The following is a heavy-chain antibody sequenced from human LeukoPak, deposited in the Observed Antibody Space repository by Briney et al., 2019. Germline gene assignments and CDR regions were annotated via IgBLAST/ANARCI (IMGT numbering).Heavy chain of an antibody. J-gene: IGHJ5*02. Sequence: SETLSLTCIVSGGSISDYYWSWIRQPPGKGLEWIGEINHSGSTNYNPSLKSRVTISVDTSKNQFSLKLSSVTAADTAVYYCANLISPGCFDPWGQGTLVTVSS. CDR2: INHSGST. V-gene: IGHV4-34*01. CDR1: GGSISDYY. CDR3: ANLISPGCFDP.